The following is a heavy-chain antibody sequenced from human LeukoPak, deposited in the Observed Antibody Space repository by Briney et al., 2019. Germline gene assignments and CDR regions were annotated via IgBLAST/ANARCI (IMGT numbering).Heavy chain of an antibody. J-gene: IGHJ3*02. CDR2: IYYSGST. Sequence: PSETLSLTCTVSGGSIINYYWSWIRQPPGKGLEWIGSIYYSGSTYYNPSLKSRVTISVDTSKNQFSLKLSSVTAADTAVYYCARRLRDAFDIWGQGTMVTVSS. D-gene: IGHD3-10*01. V-gene: IGHV4-39*01. CDR3: ARRLRDAFDI. CDR1: GGSIINYY.